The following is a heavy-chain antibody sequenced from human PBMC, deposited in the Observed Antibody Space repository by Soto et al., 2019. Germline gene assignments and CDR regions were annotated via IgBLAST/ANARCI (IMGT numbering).Heavy chain of an antibody. D-gene: IGHD6-19*01. Sequence: EVQLEESGGDLVQPGGSLRLSCAASGFTFSTYSMNWVRQAPEKGLEWVSSISSSSTIYYADSVKGRFTISRDNVQNSLYLQMHSLRAEDTAVYYCARERGSGWTFDYWGQGTLVTVSA. CDR2: ISSSSTI. J-gene: IGHJ4*02. V-gene: IGHV3-48*01. CDR3: ARERGSGWTFDY. CDR1: GFTFSTYS.